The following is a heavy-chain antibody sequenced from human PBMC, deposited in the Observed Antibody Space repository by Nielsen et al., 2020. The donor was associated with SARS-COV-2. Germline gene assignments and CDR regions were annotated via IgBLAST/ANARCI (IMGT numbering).Heavy chain of an antibody. CDR2: IYYSGST. J-gene: IGHJ4*02. D-gene: IGHD6-13*01. CDR3: ARLGGIAAAGLPLFDY. Sequence: SETLSLTCTVSGGSISSYYWSWIRQPPGKGLEWIGYIYYSGSTNYNPSLKSRVTISVDTSKNQFSLKLSSVTAADTAVYYCARLGGIAAAGLPLFDYWGQGTLVTVSS. CDR1: GGSISSYY. V-gene: IGHV4-59*08.